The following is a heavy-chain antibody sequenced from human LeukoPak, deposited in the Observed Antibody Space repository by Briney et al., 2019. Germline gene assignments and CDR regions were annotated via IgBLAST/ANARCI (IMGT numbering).Heavy chain of an antibody. CDR2: VYYSGST. Sequence: SETLSLTCTVSGGSITSSSYYWGWIRQPPGKGLEWIGSVYYSGSTYYNPSLKSRVTMSVDTPKNQFSLKLSSVTAADTAVYYCARHIQIAFRVFRLGWIDPWGKGTTVTVSS. CDR1: GGSITSSSYY. CDR3: ARHIQIAFRVFRLGWIDP. V-gene: IGHV4-39*01. D-gene: IGHD3-3*02. J-gene: IGHJ6*04.